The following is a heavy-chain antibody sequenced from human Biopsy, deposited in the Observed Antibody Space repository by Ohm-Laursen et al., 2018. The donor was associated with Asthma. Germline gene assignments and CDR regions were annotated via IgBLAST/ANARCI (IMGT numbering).Heavy chain of an antibody. J-gene: IGHJ6*02. V-gene: IGHV1-69*13. CDR2: LIPVLGAP. Sequence: VASVKVSCKASGDSFSNYAISWVRQAPGQGLEWMGGLIPVLGAPDHAQMFEGRVTITADESTSTAYMELSSLSSEDTAVYYCARGYSGSDRIVYYYSGLEVWGQGTTVTVS. CDR1: GDSFSNYA. D-gene: IGHD5-12*01. CDR3: ARGYSGSDRIVYYYSGLEV.